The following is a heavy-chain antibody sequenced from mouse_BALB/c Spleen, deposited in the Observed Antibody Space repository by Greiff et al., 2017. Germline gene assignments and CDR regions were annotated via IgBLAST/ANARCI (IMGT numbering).Heavy chain of an antibody. D-gene: IGHD4-1*01. CDR2: ISSGGGNT. Sequence: DVKLVESGGGLVKPGGSLKLSCAASGFTFSSYTMSWVRQTPEKRLEWVATISSGGGNTYYPDSVKGRFTISRDNAKNNLYLQMSSLRSEDTALYYCASLTGTRETWFAYWGQGTLVTVSA. V-gene: IGHV5-9*03. CDR1: GFTFSSYT. CDR3: ASLTGTRETWFAY. J-gene: IGHJ3*01.